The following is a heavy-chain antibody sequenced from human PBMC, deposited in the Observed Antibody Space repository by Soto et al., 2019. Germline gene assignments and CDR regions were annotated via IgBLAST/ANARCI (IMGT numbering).Heavy chain of an antibody. D-gene: IGHD2-21*01. CDR1: GFTLGSYG. CDR3: ARDRGSDDPIDY. Sequence: QVQLVESGGGVVQPGRSLRLSCGASGFTLGSYGMHWVRQAPGKGLEWVAVIWHDGSKKYYADSVKGRFTISRDNSKNTLDLQMNNLRAEDTAVYYCARDRGSDDPIDYWGQGTLVTVSS. J-gene: IGHJ4*02. CDR2: IWHDGSKK. V-gene: IGHV3-33*01.